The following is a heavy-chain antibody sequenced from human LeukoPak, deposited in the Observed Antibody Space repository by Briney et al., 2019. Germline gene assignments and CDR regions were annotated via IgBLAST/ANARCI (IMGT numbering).Heavy chain of an antibody. D-gene: IGHD2-2*01. Sequence: GSLRLSCAASGFTFSSYAMSWVRQPPGKGLEWIGEINDSGSTNYNPSLKSRVTISADTSKNQLSLKLSSVTAADTAVYYCARLRPYCSSTSCYLYYYGMDVWGQGTTITVSS. CDR3: ARLRPYCSSTSCYLYYYGMDV. CDR2: INDSGST. V-gene: IGHV4-34*01. CDR1: GFTFSSYA. J-gene: IGHJ6*02.